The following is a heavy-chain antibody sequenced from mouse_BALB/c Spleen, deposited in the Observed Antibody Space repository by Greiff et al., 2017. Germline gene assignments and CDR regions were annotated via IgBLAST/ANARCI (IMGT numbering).Heavy chain of an antibody. V-gene: IGHV1S81*02. CDR2: INPSNGGT. Sequence: QVQLQQPGAELVKPGASVKLSCKASGYTFTSYYMYWVKQRPGQGLEWIGGINPSNGGTNFNEKFKSKATLTVDKSSSTAYMQLSSLTSEDSAVYYCTRGDTTARGWFAYWGQGTLVTVSA. D-gene: IGHD1-2*01. CDR3: TRGDTTARGWFAY. J-gene: IGHJ3*01. CDR1: GYTFTSYY.